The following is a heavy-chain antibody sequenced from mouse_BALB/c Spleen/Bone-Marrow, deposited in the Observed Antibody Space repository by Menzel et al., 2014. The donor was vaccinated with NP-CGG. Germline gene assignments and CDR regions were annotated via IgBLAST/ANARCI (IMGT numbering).Heavy chain of an antibody. CDR1: GFTSSDYG. Sequence: EVQGVESGGGLVQPGVSRKLSCAASGFTSSDYGMAWVRQAPGKGPEWVAFISNLAYSIYYADTVTGRFTISRENAKNTLYLEMSSLRSEDTAMYYCATIYYGNPYAMDYWGQGTSVTVSS. CDR3: ATIYYGNPYAMDY. CDR2: ISNLAYSI. V-gene: IGHV5-15*02. D-gene: IGHD2-1*01. J-gene: IGHJ4*01.